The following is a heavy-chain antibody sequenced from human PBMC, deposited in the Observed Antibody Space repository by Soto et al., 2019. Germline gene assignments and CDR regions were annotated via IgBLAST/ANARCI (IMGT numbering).Heavy chain of an antibody. CDR3: AAGAGYSSSWYSVY. Sequence: ASVKVSCKASGGTFSSYAISWVRQAPGQGLEWMGGIIPIFGTANYAQKFQGRVTITADESTSTAYMELSSLRSEDTAVYYCAAGAGYSSSWYSVYWGQGTLVNVSS. J-gene: IGHJ4*02. D-gene: IGHD6-13*01. V-gene: IGHV1-69*13. CDR1: GGTFSSYA. CDR2: IIPIFGTA.